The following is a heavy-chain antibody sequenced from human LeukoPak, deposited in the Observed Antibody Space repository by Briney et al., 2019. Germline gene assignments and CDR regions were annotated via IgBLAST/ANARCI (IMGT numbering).Heavy chain of an antibody. V-gene: IGHV4-39*07. CDR3: AREGGQQL. Sequence: SETLSLTCTVSGGSISSSSYYWGWIRQPPGKGLEWIGSIYYSGSAYYNPSLKSRVTISVDTSKNQFSLKLSSVTAADTAVYYCAREGGQQLWGQGTLVTVSS. J-gene: IGHJ4*02. CDR2: IYYSGSA. D-gene: IGHD6-13*01. CDR1: GGSISSSSYY.